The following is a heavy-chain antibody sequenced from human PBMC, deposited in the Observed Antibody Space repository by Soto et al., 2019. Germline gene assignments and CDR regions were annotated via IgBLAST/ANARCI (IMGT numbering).Heavy chain of an antibody. D-gene: IGHD3-9*01. J-gene: IGHJ4*02. V-gene: IGHV4-61*08. CDR1: GGSLSSSGYN. CDR3: ARADLPLTGYQYFDY. CDR2: IYYSGST. Sequence: PSETLSLTCTVSGGSLSSSGYNWSWIRQPPGKGLEWIGYIYYSGSTNYNPSLKSRVTISVDTSKNQFSLKLSSVTAADTAVYYCARADLPLTGYQYFDYWGQGTLVTVSS.